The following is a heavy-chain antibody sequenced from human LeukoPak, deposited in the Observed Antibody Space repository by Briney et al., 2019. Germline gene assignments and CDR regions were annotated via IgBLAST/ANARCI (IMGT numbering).Heavy chain of an antibody. J-gene: IGHJ5*02. Sequence: SETLSLTCTVSGGSVRRGNYYWTWIRQPAGSGLEWIGRIYTSGTTDYNPSLRTRVTISVDASRNQFSLNLSSVTAADTAVYYCARAGGTTGTTAPNWFDPWGQGTLVTVSS. CDR3: ARAGGTTGTTAPNWFDP. CDR1: GGSVRRGNYY. CDR2: IYTSGTT. D-gene: IGHD1-1*01. V-gene: IGHV4-61*02.